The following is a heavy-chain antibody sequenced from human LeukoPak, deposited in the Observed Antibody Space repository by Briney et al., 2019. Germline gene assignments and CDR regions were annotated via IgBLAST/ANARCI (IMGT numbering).Heavy chain of an antibody. J-gene: IGHJ4*02. CDR3: AKWGDYDVLTGYYVPDY. CDR2: ILGSGGST. CDR1: GFTFSNYA. V-gene: IGHV3-23*01. D-gene: IGHD3-9*01. Sequence: GGSLRLSCAASGFTFSNYAMSWVRQAPGKGLEWVSAILGSGGSTYYADSVKGRFSVSRDNSKSTLYLQMNSLRAEDTALYYCAKWGDYDVLTGYYVPDYWGQGTLVTVSS.